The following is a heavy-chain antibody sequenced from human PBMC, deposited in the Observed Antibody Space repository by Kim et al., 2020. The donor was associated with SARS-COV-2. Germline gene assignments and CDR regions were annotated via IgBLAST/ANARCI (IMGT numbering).Heavy chain of an antibody. J-gene: IGHJ4*02. V-gene: IGHV3-74*01. Sequence: ADSVKGRFTISRDNAKNTLYLQMNSLRAEDTAVYCCARDGGAAAGTLDYWGQGTLVTVSS. D-gene: IGHD6-13*01. CDR3: ARDGGAAAGTLDY.